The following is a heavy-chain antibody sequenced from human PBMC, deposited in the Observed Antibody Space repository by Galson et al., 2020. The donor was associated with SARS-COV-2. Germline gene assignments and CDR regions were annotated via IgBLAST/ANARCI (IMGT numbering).Heavy chain of an antibody. CDR1: GGSISSYY. D-gene: IGHD3-9*01. V-gene: IGHV4-59*13. Sequence: SQTLSLTCTVSGGSISSYYWSWIRQPPGKGMEWIGYIYYSGSTNYNPSLKSRVTISVDTSKNQFSLKLSSVTAADTAVYYCARGNVLRYFDWADFDYWGQGTLVTVSS. J-gene: IGHJ4*02. CDR2: IYYSGST. CDR3: ARGNVLRYFDWADFDY.